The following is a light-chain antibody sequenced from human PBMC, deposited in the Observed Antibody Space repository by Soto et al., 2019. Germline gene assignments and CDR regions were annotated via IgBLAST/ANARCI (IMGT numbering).Light chain of an antibody. CDR3: SSYAGSMNLI. CDR2: EVS. CDR1: SSDVGGHNH. V-gene: IGLV2-8*01. Sequence: QSALTQPPSASGSPGQSVTISCTGSSSDVGGHNHVSWYQQHPGKAPKLMIYEVSKRPSGVPDRFSGSKSVNTASLTVSGLQSEDEHDYYCSSYAGSMNLIFGGGTKVTVL. J-gene: IGLJ2*01.